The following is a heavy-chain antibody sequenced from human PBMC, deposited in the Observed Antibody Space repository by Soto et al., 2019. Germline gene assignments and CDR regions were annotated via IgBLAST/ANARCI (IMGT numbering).Heavy chain of an antibody. V-gene: IGHV2-26*01. CDR1: GFSLSNARMG. D-gene: IGHD4-17*01. Sequence: QVTLKEPGPVLVKPTETLTLTCTVSGFSLSNARMGVSWIRQPPGKALEWLAHIFSNDEKSYSTSLKSRLTISKDTSKSQVVLTMTNMDPVDTATYYCARIRGYGGAFDYWGQGTLVTVSS. CDR2: IFSNDEK. J-gene: IGHJ4*02. CDR3: ARIRGYGGAFDY.